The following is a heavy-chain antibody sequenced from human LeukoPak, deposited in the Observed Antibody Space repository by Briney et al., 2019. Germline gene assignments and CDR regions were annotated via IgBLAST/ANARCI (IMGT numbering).Heavy chain of an antibody. CDR1: GFSYSNLA. CDR3: AKTDGSGSFYNPSHF. D-gene: IGHD3-10*01. V-gene: IGHV3-23*01. CDR2: ISGSGGTT. Sequence: GGSLRLSCAASGFSYSNLAMSWVRQAPGKGLEWVSGISGSGGTTYYADSMKGRFTISRDNSKSTLYLQMSSLRAEDTAVYYCAKTDGSGSFYNPSHFWGQGTLVTVSS. J-gene: IGHJ4*02.